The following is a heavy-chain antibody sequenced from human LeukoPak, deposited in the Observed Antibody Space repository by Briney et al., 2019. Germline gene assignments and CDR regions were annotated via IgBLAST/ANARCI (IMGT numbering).Heavy chain of an antibody. D-gene: IGHD3-10*01. J-gene: IGHJ3*02. CDR2: IYYSGST. CDR3: ARVEGSWAFDI. CDR1: GDSISSGGYY. Sequence: SQTLSLTCTVSGDSISSGGYYWNWIRQHPGKGLEWIGYIYYSGSTYYNPSLKSRVSMSVDTSKDHFSLKLSSVTAADTAVYYCARVEGSWAFDIWGQGTMVTVSS. V-gene: IGHV4-31*03.